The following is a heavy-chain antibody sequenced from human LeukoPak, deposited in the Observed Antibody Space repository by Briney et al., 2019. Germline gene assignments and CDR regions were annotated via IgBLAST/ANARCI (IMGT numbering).Heavy chain of an antibody. V-gene: IGHV4-39*07. D-gene: IGHD6-13*01. CDR1: GGSISSSSYY. J-gene: IGHJ4*02. CDR2: IYYSGST. CDR3: ASTSSSWSGYFDY. Sequence: SETLSLTCTVSGGSISSSSYYWGWIRQPPGKGLEWFGSIYYSGSTYYNPSLKSRVTISVDTSKNQFSLKLSSVTAADTAAYYCASTSSSWSGYFDYWGQGTLVTVSS.